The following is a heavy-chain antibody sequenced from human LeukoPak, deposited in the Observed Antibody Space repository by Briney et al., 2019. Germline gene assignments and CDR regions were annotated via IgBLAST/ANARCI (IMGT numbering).Heavy chain of an antibody. CDR3: AKVIVAWDGSGSMLYYGVDV. D-gene: IGHD3-10*01. CDR1: GFTFSSYG. V-gene: IGHV3-30*18. J-gene: IGHJ6*04. CDR2: ISYDGSNK. Sequence: PGRPLRLSCAASGFTFSSYGMHWVRQAPGKGLEWVAVISYDGSNKYYADSVKGRFTISRDNSKNTLYLQMNSLRAEDTAVYYCAKVIVAWDGSGSMLYYGVDVWGKGTTVTVSS.